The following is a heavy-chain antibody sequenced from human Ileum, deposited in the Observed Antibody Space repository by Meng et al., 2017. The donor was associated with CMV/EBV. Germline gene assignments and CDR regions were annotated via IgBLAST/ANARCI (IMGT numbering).Heavy chain of an antibody. CDR2: IYTGGSP. CDR1: GGSIRNYY. J-gene: IGHJ4*02. D-gene: IGHD3-22*01. CDR3: ARLNYYDSREFDY. Sequence: QVRLHEAGPGLVKPSEPLSPPCTVSGGSIRNYYWSWIRQPAGKGLEWIGRIYTGGSPNYTPSLYSRVTMSLDTSKNQFSLKLNSVTAADTAVYYCARLNYYDSREFDYWGQGTLVTVSS. V-gene: IGHV4-4*07.